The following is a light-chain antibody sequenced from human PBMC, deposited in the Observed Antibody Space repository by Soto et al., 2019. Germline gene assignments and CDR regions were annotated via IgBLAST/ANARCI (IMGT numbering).Light chain of an antibody. CDR3: QQYNNYAS. J-gene: IGKJ5*01. V-gene: IGKV1-39*01. CDR2: AAS. CDR1: QSISSY. Sequence: DIQMTQSPSSLSASVGDRVTITCRASQSISSYLNWYQQKPGKAPKLLIYAASSLQSGVPSRFSGSGSGSEFNFTITGLQPDDFATYFCQQYNNYASFGQGTRLEIK.